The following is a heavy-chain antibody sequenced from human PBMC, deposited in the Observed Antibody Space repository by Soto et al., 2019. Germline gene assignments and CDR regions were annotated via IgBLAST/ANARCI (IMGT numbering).Heavy chain of an antibody. J-gene: IGHJ4*02. Sequence: QVHLVQSGAEVKKPGASVKVSCKASGYTFTAYAIHWVRQAPGXXLEWMAWINAGNGDTKYSQKFQGRVTVTRDTSASTVYMELSSLRSEDTAVYYCARDSDASVTHWGQGTLVTVSS. CDR1: GYTFTAYA. V-gene: IGHV1-3*01. CDR2: INAGNGDT. CDR3: ARDSDASVTH. D-gene: IGHD4-17*01.